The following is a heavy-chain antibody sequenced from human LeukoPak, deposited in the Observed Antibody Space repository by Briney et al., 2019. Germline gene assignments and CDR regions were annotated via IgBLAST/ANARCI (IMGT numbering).Heavy chain of an antibody. CDR2: INHSGST. CDR1: GGSFSGYY. Sequence: SETLSLTCAVYGGSFSGYYWSWIRQPPGKGLEWIGEINHSGSTNYNPPLKSRVTISVDTSKNQFSLKLSSVTAADAAVYYCARVPRAVAGTYYFDYWGQGTLVTVSS. J-gene: IGHJ4*02. D-gene: IGHD6-19*01. CDR3: ARVPRAVAGTYYFDY. V-gene: IGHV4-34*01.